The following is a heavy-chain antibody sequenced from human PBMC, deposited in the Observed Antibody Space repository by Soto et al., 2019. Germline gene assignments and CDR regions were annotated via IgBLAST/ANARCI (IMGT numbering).Heavy chain of an antibody. CDR2: INPSGGST. CDR3: ARDLNYYDSSGYYYYAFDI. CDR1: GYTFTSYY. J-gene: IGHJ3*02. D-gene: IGHD3-22*01. Sequence: QVQLVQSGAEVKKPGASVKVSCKASGYTFTSYYMHWVRQAPGQGLEWMGIINPSGGSTSYAQKFQGRVIMTRDTSTSTVYMELSSLRSEDTAVYYCARDLNYYDSSGYYYYAFDIWGQGTMVTVSS. V-gene: IGHV1-46*01.